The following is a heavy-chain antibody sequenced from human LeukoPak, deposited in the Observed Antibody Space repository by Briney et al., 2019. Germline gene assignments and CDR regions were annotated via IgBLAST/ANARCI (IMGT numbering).Heavy chain of an antibody. CDR3: AKVRSSSYGMDV. J-gene: IGHJ6*02. D-gene: IGHD6-13*01. CDR1: GFTFSSYW. Sequence: GGSLRLSRAASGFTFSSYWMSWVRQAPGKGLEWVSAISGSGGSTYYADSVKGRFTISRDNSKNTLYLQMNSLRAEDTAVYYCAKVRSSSYGMDVWGQGTTVTVSS. CDR2: ISGSGGST. V-gene: IGHV3-23*01.